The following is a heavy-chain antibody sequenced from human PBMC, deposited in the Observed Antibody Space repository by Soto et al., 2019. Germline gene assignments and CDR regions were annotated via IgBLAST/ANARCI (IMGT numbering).Heavy chain of an antibody. D-gene: IGHD3-16*01. V-gene: IGHV4-30-4*01. CDR2: IYYSGNT. J-gene: IGHJ4*02. CDR1: GGSTSSDNY. CDR3: AREGGESSDGLYYFDS. Sequence: PSETLSLTCTVSGGSTSSDNYWSWIRQPPGKGLEWIGHIYYSGNTDYNPSLKSRLAISIDTSKNQFSLRLSSVTAADTAVYFCAREGGESSDGLYYFDSWGQGSLVTVSS.